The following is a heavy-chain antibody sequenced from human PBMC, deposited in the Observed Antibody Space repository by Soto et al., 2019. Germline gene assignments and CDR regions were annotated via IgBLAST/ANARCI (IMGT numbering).Heavy chain of an antibody. CDR2: IKSKTDGGTT. J-gene: IGHJ4*02. CDR1: GFTFSNAW. CDR3: TTGYCSGGSCYPGDY. V-gene: IGHV3-15*01. D-gene: IGHD2-15*01. Sequence: GGSLRLSCAASGFTFSNAWMSWVRQAPGKGLEWVGRIKSKTDGGTTDYAAPVKGRFTISRDDSKNTLYLQMNSLKTEDTAVYYCTTGYCSGGSCYPGDYWGQGTLVTVSS.